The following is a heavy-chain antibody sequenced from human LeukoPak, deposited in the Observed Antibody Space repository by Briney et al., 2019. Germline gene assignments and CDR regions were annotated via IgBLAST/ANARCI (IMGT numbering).Heavy chain of an antibody. D-gene: IGHD2-2*01. V-gene: IGHV3-23*01. CDR3: ARADCSSSSRYELEY. CDR2: ISGSGGST. Sequence: PGGSLRLSCAASGFTFSSYAMNWVRQGPGKGLEGGSAISGSGGSTYYADSVKGRFTISRDNAKNSLYLQMNSLRADDTAVYYCARADCSSSSRYELEYWGQGTLVTVSS. J-gene: IGHJ4*02. CDR1: GFTFSSYA.